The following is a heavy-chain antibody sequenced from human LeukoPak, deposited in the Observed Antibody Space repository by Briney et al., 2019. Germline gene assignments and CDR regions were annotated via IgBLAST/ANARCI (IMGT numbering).Heavy chain of an antibody. Sequence: PEGSLRLSCAASGFTFSSYSMNWVRQAPGKGLEWVSSISSSSSYIYYADSVKGRFTISRDNAKNSLYLQMNSLRAEDTAVYYCARDCHMDSSSCFDYWGQGTLVTVSS. CDR1: GFTFSSYS. CDR3: ARDCHMDSSSCFDY. D-gene: IGHD6-6*01. CDR2: ISSSSSYI. V-gene: IGHV3-21*01. J-gene: IGHJ4*02.